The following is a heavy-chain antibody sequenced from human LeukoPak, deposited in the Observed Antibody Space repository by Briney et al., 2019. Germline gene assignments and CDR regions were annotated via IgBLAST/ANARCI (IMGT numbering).Heavy chain of an antibody. CDR2: INHSGST. Sequence: SETLSLTCAVYGGSFSGYYWSWIRQPPGKGLEWIGEINHSGSTNYNPSLKSRVTISVDTSKNQFSLKLSSVTAADTAVYYCASGPPADYFDYWGQGSLVIVSS. V-gene: IGHV4-34*01. CDR3: ASGPPADYFDY. CDR1: GGSFSGYY. J-gene: IGHJ4*02.